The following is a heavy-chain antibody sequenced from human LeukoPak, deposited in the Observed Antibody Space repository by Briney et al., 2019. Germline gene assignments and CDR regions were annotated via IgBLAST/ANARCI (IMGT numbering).Heavy chain of an antibody. J-gene: IGHJ4*02. D-gene: IGHD3-10*01. V-gene: IGHV1-2*02. CDR3: ARDEGTSLNYFDY. CDR2: INPNSGGT. CDR1: GYTFTGYY. Sequence: ASVKVSFKASGYTFTGYYMYWVRQAPGQGLEWMGWINPNSGGTKYAQKFQGRVTMTRDTSISTAYMELSRLRSDDTAVYYCARDEGTSLNYFDYWGQGTLVTVSS.